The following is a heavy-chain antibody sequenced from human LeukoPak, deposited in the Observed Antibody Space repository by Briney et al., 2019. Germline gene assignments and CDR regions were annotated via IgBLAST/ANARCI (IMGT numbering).Heavy chain of an antibody. J-gene: IGHJ6*02. D-gene: IGHD2-2*02. CDR2: ISYDGSNK. V-gene: IGHV3-30*18. CDR1: GFTFSSYG. CDR3: AKEADVVPAAITFYYYYGMDV. Sequence: GRSLRLSCAASGFTFSSYGMHWVRQAPGKGLEWVAVISYDGSNKYYADSVKGRFTISRDNSKNTLYLQMNSLRAEDTVVYYCAKEADVVPAAITFYYYYGMDVWGQGTTVTVSS.